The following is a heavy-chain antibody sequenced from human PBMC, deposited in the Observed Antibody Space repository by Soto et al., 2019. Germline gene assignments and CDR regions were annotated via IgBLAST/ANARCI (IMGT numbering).Heavy chain of an antibody. CDR2: IYYSGST. D-gene: IGHD3-16*01. CDR1: GGSISSSSYY. J-gene: IGHJ5*02. Sequence: PSETLSLTCTVSGGSISSSSYYWGWIRQPPGKGLEWIGSIYYSGSTYYNPSLKSRVTISVDTSKNQFSLKLSSVTAADTAVYYCARQIMITFVGPQGRFDPWGQGTLVTVSS. V-gene: IGHV4-39*01. CDR3: ARQIMITFVGPQGRFDP.